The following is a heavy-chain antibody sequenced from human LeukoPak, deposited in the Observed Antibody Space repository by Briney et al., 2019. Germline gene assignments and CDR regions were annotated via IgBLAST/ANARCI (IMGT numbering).Heavy chain of an antibody. CDR1: GFTFSSYS. D-gene: IGHD3-9*01. CDR2: ISSSSSYI. CDR3: ARDGTPYYDILTGYSDY. J-gene: IGHJ4*02. Sequence: PGGSLRLSCAASGFTFSSYSMNWVRQAPGKGLEWVSSISSSSSYIYYADSVKGRFTISRDNAKNSLYLQMNSLRAEDTAVYYCARDGTPYYDILTGYSDYWGQGTLATVSS. V-gene: IGHV3-21*01.